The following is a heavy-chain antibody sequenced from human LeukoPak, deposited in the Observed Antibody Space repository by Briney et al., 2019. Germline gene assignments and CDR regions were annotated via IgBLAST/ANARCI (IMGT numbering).Heavy chain of an antibody. D-gene: IGHD3-22*01. CDR3: ARYYDSSGLLSDV. J-gene: IGHJ4*02. CDR2: IKEDGSKK. Sequence: GGSLRLSCAASGFTFRSYWMSWVRQAPGKGLEWVGNIKEDGSKKYYVDSVKGRFTISRDNAKNSLYLQMNSLRAEDTAVYYCARYYDSSGLLSDVWGQGTLVTVSS. V-gene: IGHV3-7*01. CDR1: GFTFRSYW.